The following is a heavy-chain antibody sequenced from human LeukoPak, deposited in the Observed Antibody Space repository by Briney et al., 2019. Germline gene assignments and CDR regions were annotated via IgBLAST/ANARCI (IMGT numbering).Heavy chain of an antibody. CDR2: IYTSGST. CDR3: AREIGYYDSSGYYAEEFDP. CDR1: GASINNYH. V-gene: IGHV4-4*07. D-gene: IGHD3-22*01. J-gene: IGHJ5*02. Sequence: SETLSLTCSVSGASINNYHWSWIRQPAGKGLEWIGRIYTSGSTNYNPSLKSRVTMSVDTSKNQFSLKLSSVTAADTAVYYCAREIGYYDSSGYYAEEFDPWGQGTLVTVSS.